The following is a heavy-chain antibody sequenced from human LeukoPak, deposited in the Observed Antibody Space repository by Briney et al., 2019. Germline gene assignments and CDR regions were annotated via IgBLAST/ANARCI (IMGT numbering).Heavy chain of an antibody. CDR3: AREEGFCRSTSCSAPFDY. D-gene: IGHD2-2*01. V-gene: IGHV1-2*02. J-gene: IGHJ4*02. CDR2: INPNSGDT. Sequence: ASVKVSCKASVYTFTGYYLHWVRQAPGQGLERMGWINPNSGDTIYAQKFQGRVTMTRDTSISTAYMELSRLRSDDTAVYYCAREEGFCRSTSCSAPFDYWGQGTLVTVSS. CDR1: VYTFTGYY.